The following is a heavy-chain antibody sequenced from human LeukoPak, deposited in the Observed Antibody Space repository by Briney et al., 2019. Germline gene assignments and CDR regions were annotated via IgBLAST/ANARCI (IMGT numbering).Heavy chain of an antibody. J-gene: IGHJ4*02. D-gene: IGHD5-18*01. Sequence: GGSLRLSCAASGFTFSSHSMNWVRQAPGKGLEWVSSISSSSSYIYYADSVKGRFTISRDNAKNSLYLQMNSLRAEDTALYYCAKGGYSYVLHTCDYWGQGILVTVSS. CDR3: AKGGYSYVLHTCDY. CDR1: GFTFSSHS. CDR2: ISSSSSYI. V-gene: IGHV3-21*04.